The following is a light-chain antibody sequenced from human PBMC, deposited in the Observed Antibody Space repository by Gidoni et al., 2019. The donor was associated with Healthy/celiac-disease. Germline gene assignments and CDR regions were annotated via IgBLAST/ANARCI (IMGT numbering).Light chain of an antibody. CDR1: QSISSY. J-gene: IGKJ2*01. V-gene: IGKV1-39*01. CDR3: QQSYSTPGT. Sequence: DIQMTQSPSSLSAPVGDRVTITCRASQSISSYLNWYQQKPGKAPKLLSYAASSLQSGVPSRFGGSGSGTDFTLTISSLQHEDCATYYCQQSYSTPGTFGQGTKLEIK. CDR2: AAS.